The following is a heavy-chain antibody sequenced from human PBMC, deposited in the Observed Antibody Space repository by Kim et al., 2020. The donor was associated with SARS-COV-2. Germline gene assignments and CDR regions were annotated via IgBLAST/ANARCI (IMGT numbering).Heavy chain of an antibody. CDR1: GGTFSSYA. V-gene: IGHV1-69*13. CDR3: ARHEGYYDILTGYYAPPYYGMDV. D-gene: IGHD3-9*01. CDR2: IIPIFGTA. J-gene: IGHJ6*02. Sequence: SVKVSCKASGGTFSSYAISWVRQAPGQGLEWMGGIIPIFGTANYAQKFHGRVTITADESTSTAYMELSSLRSEDTAVYYCARHEGYYDILTGYYAPPYYGMDVWGQGTTVTVSS.